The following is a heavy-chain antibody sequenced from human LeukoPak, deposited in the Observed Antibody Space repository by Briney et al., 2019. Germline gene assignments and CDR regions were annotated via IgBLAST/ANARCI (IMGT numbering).Heavy chain of an antibody. CDR3: ARDRPTYDSSGYLAADI. CDR2: IYSGGST. J-gene: IGHJ3*02. V-gene: IGHV3-53*01. D-gene: IGHD3-22*01. CDR1: GFTVSSNY. Sequence: GGSLRLSCAASGFTVSSNYMSWVRQAPGKGLEWVSVIYSGGSTYYADSVKGRFTISRDNSKNTLYLQMNSLRAEDMAVYYCARDRPTYDSSGYLAADIWGQGTMVTVSS.